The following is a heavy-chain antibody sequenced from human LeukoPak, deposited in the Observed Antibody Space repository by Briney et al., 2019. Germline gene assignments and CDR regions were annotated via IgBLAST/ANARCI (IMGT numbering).Heavy chain of an antibody. CDR2: INTNTRNP. Sequence: GASVKVSCKASGYTFSSYAMNWVRQAPGQGLEWMGWINTNTRNPTYAQGFTGRFVFSLDTSVSTAYLQISGLKAEDTAVYYCARRTFWSGYYHDYWGQGTLVTVSS. V-gene: IGHV7-4-1*02. J-gene: IGHJ4*02. CDR3: ARRTFWSGYYHDY. CDR1: GYTFSSYA. D-gene: IGHD3-3*01.